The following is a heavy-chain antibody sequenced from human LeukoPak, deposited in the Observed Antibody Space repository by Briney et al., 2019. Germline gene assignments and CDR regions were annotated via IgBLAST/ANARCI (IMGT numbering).Heavy chain of an antibody. Sequence: SVNVSFKVSGYTLTELSMHWVRQAPGKGLEWMGGFDPEDGETIYAQKFQGRVTMTEDTSTDTAYMELSSLRSEDTAVYYCATCSSTSCSLDYWGQGTLVTVSS. CDR3: ATCSSTSCSLDY. CDR2: FDPEDGET. D-gene: IGHD2-2*01. CDR1: GYTLTELS. J-gene: IGHJ4*02. V-gene: IGHV1-24*01.